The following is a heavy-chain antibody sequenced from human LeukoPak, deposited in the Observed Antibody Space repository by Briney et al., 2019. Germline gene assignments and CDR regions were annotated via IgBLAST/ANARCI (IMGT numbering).Heavy chain of an antibody. V-gene: IGHV1-69*05. CDR2: IIPIFGTA. J-gene: IGHJ4*02. D-gene: IGHD5-24*01. CDR1: GGTFSSYA. CDR3: ATRGYGYNFYFDY. Sequence: GASVKLSCKASGGTFSSYAISLVGLAPAQGMEWMGGIIPIFGTANYAQKFQGKVTITTDESTSTDPMELSSVRSEDTAVYYCATRGYGYNFYFDYWGQGTLVTVSS.